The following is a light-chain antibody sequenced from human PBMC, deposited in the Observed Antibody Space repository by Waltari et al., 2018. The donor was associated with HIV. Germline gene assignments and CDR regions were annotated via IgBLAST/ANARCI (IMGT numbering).Light chain of an antibody. Sequence: QSALTQPAPVSGSPGQSITISCTGTSSDVGGYNYVSWYQQHPGKDPKLRIFEVSNRPSGVSNRLSGSKSVNTASLTISGLQAEDEADYYCSSYTTRSTPDPNWVFGGGTKLTVL. CDR2: EVS. J-gene: IGLJ3*02. V-gene: IGLV2-14*01. CDR3: SSYTTRSTPDPNWV. CDR1: SSDVGGYNY.